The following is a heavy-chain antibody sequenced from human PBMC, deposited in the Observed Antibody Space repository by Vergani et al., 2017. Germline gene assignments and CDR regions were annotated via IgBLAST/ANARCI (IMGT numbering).Heavy chain of an antibody. V-gene: IGHV1-18*01. Sequence: QVQLVQSGAEVKKPGASVKVSCKASGYTFTSYGISWVRQAPGHGLEWMGWISAYNGNTNYAQKLQGRVTMTTDTSTSTAYMELRSLRSDDTAVYYCARNPDFWSASRNPEFDYWGQGTLVTVSS. CDR3: ARNPDFWSASRNPEFDY. J-gene: IGHJ4*02. CDR2: ISAYNGNT. CDR1: GYTFTSYG. D-gene: IGHD3-3*01.